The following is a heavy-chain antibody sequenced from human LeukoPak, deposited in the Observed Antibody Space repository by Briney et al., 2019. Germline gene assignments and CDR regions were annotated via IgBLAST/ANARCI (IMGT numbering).Heavy chain of an antibody. CDR1: GGSTTNYY. D-gene: IGHD3-16*01. CDR2: IYKTGDI. J-gene: IGHJ3*02. CDR3: ASGKYYYDSSPSINRASRSPFDI. V-gene: IGHV4-59*01. Sequence: SETLSLTCTVSGGSTTNYYWAWVRQPPGKGLEWLGYIYKTGDINYNPSLRSRATISIDRSKPQISLRLRSVTAADTAVYFCASGKYYYDSSPSINRASRSPFDIWAQGTMVIVSS.